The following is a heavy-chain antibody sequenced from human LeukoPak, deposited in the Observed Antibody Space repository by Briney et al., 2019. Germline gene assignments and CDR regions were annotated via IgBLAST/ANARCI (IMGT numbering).Heavy chain of an antibody. CDR3: ARAARGYSYGLVDY. J-gene: IGHJ4*02. CDR2: IYYSGST. Sequence: PSQTLSLTCTVSGGSISSGDYYWSWIRQPPGKGPEWIGYIYYSGSTYYNPSLKSRVTISVDTSKNQFSLKLSSVTAADTAVYYCARAARGYSYGLVDYWGQGTLVTVSS. CDR1: GGSISSGDYY. V-gene: IGHV4-30-4*08. D-gene: IGHD5-18*01.